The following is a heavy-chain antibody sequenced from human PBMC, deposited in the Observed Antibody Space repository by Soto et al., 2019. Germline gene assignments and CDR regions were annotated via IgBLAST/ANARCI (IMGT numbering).Heavy chain of an antibody. CDR3: ARETNHGDYVAFDI. J-gene: IGHJ3*02. CDR2: IYSGGST. Sequence: EVQLVESGGGLVQPGGSLRLSCAASGFTVSSNYMSWVRQAPGKGLEWVSVIYSGGSTYYADCVKGRFTISRDNSKNTLYLQMNSLRAEDTAVYYCARETNHGDYVAFDIWGQGTMVTVSS. CDR1: GFTVSSNY. D-gene: IGHD4-17*01. V-gene: IGHV3-66*01.